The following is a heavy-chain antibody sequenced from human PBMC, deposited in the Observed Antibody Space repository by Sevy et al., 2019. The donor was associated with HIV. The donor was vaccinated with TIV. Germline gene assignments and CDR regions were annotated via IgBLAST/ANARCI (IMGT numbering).Heavy chain of an antibody. CDR1: GFSFDDYT. V-gene: IGHV3-20*04. CDR2: ITWNGDNI. D-gene: IGHD5-12*01. J-gene: IGHJ3*01. Sequence: GGSLRLSCAASGFSFDDYTMNWVRQAPGKGLEWVSGITWNGDNIVYAESVKGRFTVARDNDKTSLFLKMDSLRAEDTAVYYCARDRRGYFHKSGYLISDAFDVWGQGTLVTVSS. CDR3: ARDRRGYFHKSGYLISDAFDV.